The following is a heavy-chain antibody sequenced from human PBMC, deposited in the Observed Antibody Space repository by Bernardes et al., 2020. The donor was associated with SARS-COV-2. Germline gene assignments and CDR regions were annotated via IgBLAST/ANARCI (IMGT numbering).Heavy chain of an antibody. Sequence: ASVKVSCKASGYTFTNYGFSWVRQAPGQGLEWMAWINVYNGNTLYAQNLQGRVTLTTDTSTSTAYMELRGPRSDDTAVYYCARDPGASAFDYWGQGTLVTVSS. CDR3: ARDPGASAFDY. CDR2: INVYNGNT. CDR1: GYTFTNYG. D-gene: IGHD2-2*01. V-gene: IGHV1-18*01. J-gene: IGHJ4*02.